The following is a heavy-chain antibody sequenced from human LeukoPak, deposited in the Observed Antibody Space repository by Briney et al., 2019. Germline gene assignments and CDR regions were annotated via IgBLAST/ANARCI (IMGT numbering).Heavy chain of an antibody. V-gene: IGHV3-23*01. D-gene: IGHD3-22*01. CDR1: GFTFSNYA. CDR3: AKDRVYYYDSSGAASFDY. Sequence: PGGSLRLSCAASGFTFSNYAMSWVRQAPGKGLEWVSAISGTGGSTYYADSVKGRFTISRDNSKNTLYLQMNSLRAEGTAVYYCAKDRVYYYDSSGAASFDYWGQGTLVTVSS. J-gene: IGHJ4*02. CDR2: ISGTGGST.